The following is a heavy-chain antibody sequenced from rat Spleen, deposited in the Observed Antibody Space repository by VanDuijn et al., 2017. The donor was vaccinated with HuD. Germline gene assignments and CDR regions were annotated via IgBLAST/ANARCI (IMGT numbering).Heavy chain of an antibody. CDR1: GFTFSDYN. Sequence: EVQLVESGGGLVQPGRSLKLSCAASGFTFSDYNMAWVRQAPKKGLEWVATISYDGSSTYYRDSVKGRFTISRDNAKSNLYLQMDSLRSEDTATYYCARKWYYSGDLFDYWGQGVMVTVSS. CDR2: ISYDGSST. CDR3: ARKWYYSGDLFDY. J-gene: IGHJ2*01. D-gene: IGHD1-1*01. V-gene: IGHV5-7*01.